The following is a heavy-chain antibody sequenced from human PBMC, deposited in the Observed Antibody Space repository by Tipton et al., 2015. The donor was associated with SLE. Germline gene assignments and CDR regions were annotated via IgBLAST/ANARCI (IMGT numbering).Heavy chain of an antibody. CDR3: VRHEVSGIGYFQH. V-gene: IGHV4-39*07. CDR2: IHYIGST. D-gene: IGHD5/OR15-5a*01. J-gene: IGHJ1*01. Sequence: TLSLTCIVSGGSINRSSFYLGWSRQPPGRRLEWSASIHYIGSTPYNPSLRSRVSISVETSKNEFSLEMSSMTAADTAVYYCVRHEVSGIGYFQHWGQGTLVTVSS. CDR1: GGSINRSSFY.